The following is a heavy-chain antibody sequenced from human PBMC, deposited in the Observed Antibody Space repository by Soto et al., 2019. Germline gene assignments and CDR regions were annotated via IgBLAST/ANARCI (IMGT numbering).Heavy chain of an antibody. Sequence: QVQLQESGPGLVKPSETLSLTCTVSGGSISSYYWSWIRQPPGKGLEWIGYIYYSGSTNYNPSLKSRVTISVDTSKNQFSLKLSSVTAADTAVYYCASGGSSGWSRYLDLWGRGTLVTVSS. CDR3: ASGGSSGWSRYLDL. CDR1: GGSISSYY. CDR2: IYYSGST. J-gene: IGHJ2*01. D-gene: IGHD6-19*01. V-gene: IGHV4-59*01.